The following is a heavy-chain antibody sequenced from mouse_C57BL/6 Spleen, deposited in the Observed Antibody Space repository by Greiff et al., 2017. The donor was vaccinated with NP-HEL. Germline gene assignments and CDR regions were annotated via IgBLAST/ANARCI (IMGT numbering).Heavy chain of an antibody. CDR1: GYTFTSYW. CDR2: IDPSDSAT. CDR3: ARGGHYGNYWYFDV. Sequence: QVQLQQPGAELVRPGSSVKLSCKASGYTFTSYWMHWVKQRPIQGLEWIGNIDPSDSATHYTQKFKDKATLTVDKSSSTAYMQLSSLTSEDSAVYYCARGGHYGNYWYFDVWGTGTTVTVSS. J-gene: IGHJ1*03. V-gene: IGHV1-52*01. D-gene: IGHD2-1*01.